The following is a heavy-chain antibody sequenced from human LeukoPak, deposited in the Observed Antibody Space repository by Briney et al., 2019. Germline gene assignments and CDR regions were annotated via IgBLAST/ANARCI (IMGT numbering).Heavy chain of an antibody. V-gene: IGHV1-2*02. CDR2: INPNSGGT. CDR1: GYTFTGYY. Sequence: GASVKVSCKASGYTFTGYYMHWVRQAPGQGLEWRGWINPNSGGTNYAQKFQGRVTMTRDTSISTAYMELSRLRSDDTAVYYCARDATIFGVVILKNYYYGMDVWGQGTTVTVSS. J-gene: IGHJ6*02. D-gene: IGHD3-3*01. CDR3: ARDATIFGVVILKNYYYGMDV.